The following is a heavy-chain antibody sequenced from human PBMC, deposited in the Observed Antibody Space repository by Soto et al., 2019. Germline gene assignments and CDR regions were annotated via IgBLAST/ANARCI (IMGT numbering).Heavy chain of an antibody. V-gene: IGHV3-23*01. CDR2: ISVSGGST. Sequence: GGARRLAWTASGFTVSSYGISCGRQAPGKGLEWVSAISVSGGSTYYADSVKGRFTISRDNSKNTLYLQMNSLRAEDTAVYYCAKDPGYCSSTSCYHWFDPWGQGTLVTVSS. CDR1: GFTVSSYG. D-gene: IGHD2-2*01. J-gene: IGHJ5*02. CDR3: AKDPGYCSSTSCYHWFDP.